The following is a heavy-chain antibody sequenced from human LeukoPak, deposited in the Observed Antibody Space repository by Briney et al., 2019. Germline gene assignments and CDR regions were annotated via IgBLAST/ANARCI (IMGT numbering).Heavy chain of an antibody. Sequence: KPGGSLRLSCAASGFTFGSYAMSWVRQAPLKGLEWVSAISGSGGSTYFADSVKGRFTISRDNSRNTLYLQMNSLRAEDTALYYCAKDGDTVSGTYYFDMDVWGKGTTVTISS. V-gene: IGHV3-23*01. D-gene: IGHD1-26*01. J-gene: IGHJ6*03. CDR1: GFTFGSYA. CDR3: AKDGDTVSGTYYFDMDV. CDR2: ISGSGGST.